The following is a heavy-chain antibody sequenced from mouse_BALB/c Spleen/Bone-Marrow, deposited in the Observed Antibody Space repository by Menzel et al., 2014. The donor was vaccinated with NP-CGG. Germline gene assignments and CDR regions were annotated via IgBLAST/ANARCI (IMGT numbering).Heavy chain of an antibody. CDR3: ARHPIYYYGSSWGNYAMDY. CDR2: ISNGGGST. J-gene: IGHJ4*01. Sequence: EVQLVESGGGLVQPGGSLKLSCAASGFTFSSYTMSWVRQTPEKWLEWVAYISNGGGSTHYPDTVKGRFTIFRDNAKNTLYPQMSSLKSEDTAMYYCARHPIYYYGSSWGNYAMDYWGQGTSVTVSS. CDR1: GFTFSSYT. D-gene: IGHD1-1*01. V-gene: IGHV5-12-2*01.